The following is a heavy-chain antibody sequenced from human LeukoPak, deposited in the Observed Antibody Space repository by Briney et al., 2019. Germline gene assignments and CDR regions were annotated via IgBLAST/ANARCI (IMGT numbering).Heavy chain of an antibody. V-gene: IGHV4-39*01. D-gene: IGHD6-19*01. CDR2: IYYSGST. CDR1: GGSISSSSYY. J-gene: IGHJ4*02. CDR3: ARVKYSSGWCDY. Sequence: SETLSLTCTVSGGSISSSSYYWGWIRQPPGKGLEWIGSIYYSGSTYYNPSLKSRVTISVDTSKNQFSLKLSSVTAADTAVYYCARVKYSSGWCDYWGQGTLVTVSS.